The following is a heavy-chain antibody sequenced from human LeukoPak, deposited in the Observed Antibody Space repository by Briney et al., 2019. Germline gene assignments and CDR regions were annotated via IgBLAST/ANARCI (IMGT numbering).Heavy chain of an antibody. CDR1: GFTFSSYA. CDR3: AKAVNFDWLPNDY. CDR2: ISGSGGST. Sequence: GGSLRLSCAATGFTFSSYAMSWVRQAPGKGLEWVSCISGSGGSTYYTDSVKGRFTISRDNFKNTLYLQMNSLRAEDTAVYYCAKAVNFDWLPNDYWGQGTLVTVSS. V-gene: IGHV3-23*01. J-gene: IGHJ4*02. D-gene: IGHD3-9*01.